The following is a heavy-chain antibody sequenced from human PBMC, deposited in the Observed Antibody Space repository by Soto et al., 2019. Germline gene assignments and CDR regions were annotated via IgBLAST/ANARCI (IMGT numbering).Heavy chain of an antibody. CDR2: IFHSGST. Sequence: VQLHESGPGLVKASGTLSLTCAVSGDSISNFHWWTWLRQPPGRGLEWIGEIFHSGSTTYNPSLKSRVTISADKSTNQFSLNLTSVTAAGTAVYYCARDVGEWLQSGGGWFDHCGPGILVIVSS. V-gene: IGHV4-4*02. CDR1: GDSISNFHW. CDR3: ARDVGEWLQSGGGWFDH. D-gene: IGHD3-10*01. J-gene: IGHJ5*02.